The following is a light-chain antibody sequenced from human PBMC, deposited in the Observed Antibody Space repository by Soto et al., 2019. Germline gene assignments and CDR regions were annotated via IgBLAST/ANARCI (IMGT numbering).Light chain of an antibody. CDR1: QNVSNW. CDR3: QQYSKEST. CDR2: KAS. V-gene: IGKV1-5*03. Sequence: DVEMTQSPSTLPTSIGYRVTINCRASQNVSNWLAWYQQKPGKAPKLLIYKASRLESGVPSRFSASGSGTDFTLTINSLQSDDFANYFCQQYSKESTFGQGTKLEIK. J-gene: IGKJ2*01.